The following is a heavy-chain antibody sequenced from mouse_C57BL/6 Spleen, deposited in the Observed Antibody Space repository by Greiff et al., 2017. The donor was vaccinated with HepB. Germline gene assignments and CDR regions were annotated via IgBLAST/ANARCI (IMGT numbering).Heavy chain of an antibody. V-gene: IGHV1-76*01. CDR3: ASGRLLQAMDY. Sequence: QVQLKQSGAELVRPGASVKLSCKASGYTFTDYYINWVKQRPGQGLEWIARIYPGSGNTYYNEKFKGKATLTAEKSSSTAYMQLSSLTSEDSAVYFCASGRLLQAMDYWGQGTSVTVSS. D-gene: IGHD2-3*01. J-gene: IGHJ4*01. CDR1: GYTFTDYY. CDR2: IYPGSGNT.